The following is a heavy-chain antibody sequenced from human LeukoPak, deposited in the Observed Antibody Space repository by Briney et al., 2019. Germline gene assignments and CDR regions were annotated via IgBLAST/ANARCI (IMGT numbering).Heavy chain of an antibody. Sequence: GGSLRLSCAASGFTFSSHWMNWVRQAPGKGLEWVANIKQGGGERNYVDSVKGRFIVSRDDAKSSLYLQMNSLRAEDTAIYYCARGPNYGSRTDYLDYWGQGTLVTVSS. D-gene: IGHD4-17*01. J-gene: IGHJ4*02. V-gene: IGHV3-7*03. CDR2: IKQGGGER. CDR3: ARGPNYGSRTDYLDY. CDR1: GFTFSSHW.